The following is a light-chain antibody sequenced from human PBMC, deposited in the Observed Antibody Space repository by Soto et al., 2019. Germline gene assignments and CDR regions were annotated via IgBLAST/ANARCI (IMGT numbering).Light chain of an antibody. CDR1: QSLSSSS. CDR2: GAS. J-gene: IGKJ5*01. CDR3: QQRSNWPPIT. Sequence: EIVLTHSPGTLSMSPWEIATLSCRASQSLSSSSLAWYQQKPGQAPRLLISGASSRAADIPDRFSGSGSGTDFTLTISSLEPEDFAVYYCQQRSNWPPITFGQGTRLEI. V-gene: IGKV3D-20*02.